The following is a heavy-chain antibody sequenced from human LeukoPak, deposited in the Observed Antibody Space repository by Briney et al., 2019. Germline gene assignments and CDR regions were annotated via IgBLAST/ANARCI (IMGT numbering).Heavy chain of an antibody. CDR2: ISWDGTT. Sequence: GGSLRLSCAASTMHWLRQAPGKTLEWVSLISWDGTTYYADSVKGRFTISRDNSKDSLYLQMDTLRSEDTAFYYCVKDLSYETSGSFFDFWGQGTLVTVS. J-gene: IGHJ4*02. CDR1: T. D-gene: IGHD3-22*01. V-gene: IGHV3-43*01. CDR3: VKDLSYETSGSFFDF.